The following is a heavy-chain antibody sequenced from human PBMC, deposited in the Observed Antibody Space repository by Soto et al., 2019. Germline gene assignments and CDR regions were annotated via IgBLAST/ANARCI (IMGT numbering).Heavy chain of an antibody. J-gene: IGHJ5*02. D-gene: IGHD2-8*01. V-gene: IGHV1-18*04. CDR2: ISAYNGNT. Sequence: ASVKVSCKASGYTFTSYGISWVRQAPGQGLEWMGWISAYNGNTNYAQKLQGRVTMTTDTSTSTAYMERRSLRSDDTAVYYCARDLYCTNGVCYTNWFDPWGQGTLVTVSS. CDR3: ARDLYCTNGVCYTNWFDP. CDR1: GYTFTSYG.